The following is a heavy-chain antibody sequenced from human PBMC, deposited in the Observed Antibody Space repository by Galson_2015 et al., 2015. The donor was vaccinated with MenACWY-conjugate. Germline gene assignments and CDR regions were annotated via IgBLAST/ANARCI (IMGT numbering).Heavy chain of an antibody. J-gene: IGHJ4*02. Sequence: SLRLSCAASGFTFSSYAMSWVRQAPGKGLEWVSAISGSGSSTYYADSVKGRFTISRDNSKNTLYLQMNSLRAEDTAVYYCARDEFGVGGDDYWGQGTLVTVSS. V-gene: IGHV3-23*01. D-gene: IGHD3-10*01. CDR1: GFTFSSYA. CDR3: ARDEFGVGGDDY. CDR2: ISGSGSST.